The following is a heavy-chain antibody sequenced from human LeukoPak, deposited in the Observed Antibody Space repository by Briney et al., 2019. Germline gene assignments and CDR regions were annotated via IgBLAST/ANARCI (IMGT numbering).Heavy chain of an antibody. CDR1: GFTFNNYA. V-gene: IGHV3-23*01. D-gene: IGHD3-9*01. Sequence: GGSLRLSCAASGFTFNNYAMSWVRQAPGKGLEWVSTIGFGDDSAYYADSVKGRFTISRDNSKDTLYLQMNYLRAEDTAVYYCAKDPTSVGGRHDWLLDSWGQGTLVTVSS. CDR2: IGFGDDSA. CDR3: AKDPTSVGGRHDWLLDS. J-gene: IGHJ5*02.